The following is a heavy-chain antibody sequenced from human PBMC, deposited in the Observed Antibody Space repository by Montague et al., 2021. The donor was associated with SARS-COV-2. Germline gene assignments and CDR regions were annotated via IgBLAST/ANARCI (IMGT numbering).Heavy chain of an antibody. Sequence: TLSLTCIVSSDSISSGGYYWSWIHQHPGKGLEWIGYIYYSGNTYYNPSLKSRVTMSVDTTKNQFSLTLNSVTAADTAVYYCARGPSRLATQEFYFGYWGQGTLVSVSS. CDR1: SDSISSGGYY. D-gene: IGHD5-24*01. CDR2: IYYSGNT. CDR3: ARGPSRLATQEFYFGY. V-gene: IGHV4-31*03. J-gene: IGHJ4*02.